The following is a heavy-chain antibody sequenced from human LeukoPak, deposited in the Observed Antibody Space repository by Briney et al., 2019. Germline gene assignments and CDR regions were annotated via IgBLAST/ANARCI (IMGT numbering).Heavy chain of an antibody. CDR2: INPNSGAT. V-gene: IGHV1-2*02. J-gene: IGHJ5*02. CDR3: ARAHLIAAAGYNWFDP. CDR1: GGTFSSYA. Sequence: ASVKVSCKASGGTFSSYAISWVRQAPGQGLEWMGWINPNSGATNYAQKFQGRVTMTRDTSISTAYMELSRLRSDDTAVYYCARAHLIAAAGYNWFDPWGQGTLVTVSS. D-gene: IGHD6-13*01.